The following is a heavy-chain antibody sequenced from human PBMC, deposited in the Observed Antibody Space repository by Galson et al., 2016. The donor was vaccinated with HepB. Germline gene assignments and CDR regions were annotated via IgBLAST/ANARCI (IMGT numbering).Heavy chain of an antibody. CDR3: STTYCGGDCYHVYAFDF. CDR2: THYSGST. J-gene: IGHJ3*01. V-gene: IGHV4-61*08. CDR1: GGSISSADYY. Sequence: SETLSLTCTVSGGSISSADYYWSWIRQPPGKALEWIGYTHYSGSTDYNSSLKSRITMSVDTSKNQFSLKLSSVTAADTALYYCSTTYCGGDCYHVYAFDFWGQGTMVTVSS. D-gene: IGHD2-21*02.